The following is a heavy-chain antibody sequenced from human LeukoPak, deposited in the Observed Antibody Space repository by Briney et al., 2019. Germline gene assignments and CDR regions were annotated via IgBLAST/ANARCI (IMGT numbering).Heavy chain of an antibody. J-gene: IGHJ6*02. D-gene: IGHD1-26*01. V-gene: IGHV1-24*01. CDR1: GYTLTELS. CDR3: ATIHYQIVGASIDYYGMDV. Sequence: ASVKVSCKVSGYTLTELSMHWVRQAPGKGLEWMGGFDPEDGETIYAQKFQGRVTMTEDTSTGTAYMELSSLRSEDTAVYYCATIHYQIVGASIDYYGMDVWGQGTTVTVSS. CDR2: FDPEDGET.